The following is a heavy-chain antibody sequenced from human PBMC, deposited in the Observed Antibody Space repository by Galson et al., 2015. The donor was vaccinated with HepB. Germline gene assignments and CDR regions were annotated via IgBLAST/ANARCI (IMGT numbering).Heavy chain of an antibody. CDR3: AIDSDMDV. Sequence: SVKVSCKASGFMSTGYYLHWVRQVPGQRLEWMGRINPDGGATDSAQRFQDRVTLTSDTSINTAYMELRSLRPDDTAVYFCAIDSDMDVWGTGTTVIVSS. CDR1: GFMSTGYY. V-gene: IGHV1-2*06. CDR2: INPDGGAT. J-gene: IGHJ6*03.